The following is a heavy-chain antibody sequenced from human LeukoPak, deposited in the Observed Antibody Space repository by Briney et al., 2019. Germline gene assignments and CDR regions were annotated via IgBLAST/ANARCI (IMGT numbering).Heavy chain of an antibody. CDR2: IGGSVGGT. D-gene: IGHD1-1*01. V-gene: IGHV3-23*01. Sequence: GGSLRLSCAASGFSVGGHAMSWVRQSPGKGLEWVSAIGGSVGGTHYADSVRGRFTISRDNSNNILYLQMNSLRAEDTAVYYCAKVNWDDGGDQWGQGTVVTVSS. J-gene: IGHJ4*02. CDR1: GFSVGGHA. CDR3: AKVNWDDGGDQ.